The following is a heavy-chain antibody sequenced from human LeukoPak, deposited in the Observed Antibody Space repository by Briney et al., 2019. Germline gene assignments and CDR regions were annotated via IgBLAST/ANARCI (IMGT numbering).Heavy chain of an antibody. CDR3: ARLSSHDYGDCYFDY. D-gene: IGHD4-17*01. CDR2: IYYSGST. V-gene: IGHV4-59*08. J-gene: IGHJ4*02. Sequence: SETLSLTSTVSGGSISSYYWSWIRQPPGTGLEWSGYIYYSGSTNYNPSLKSRVTISVDASKNQFPLKLSSVTAADTAVYYCARLSSHDYGDCYFDYWGQGTLVTVSS. CDR1: GGSISSYY.